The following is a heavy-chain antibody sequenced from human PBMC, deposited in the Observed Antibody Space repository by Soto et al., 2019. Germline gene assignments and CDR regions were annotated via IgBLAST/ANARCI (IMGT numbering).Heavy chain of an antibody. CDR2: IYYSGST. V-gene: IGHV4-59*01. J-gene: IGHJ4*02. Sequence: SETLSLTCTVSGGSISSYYWSWIRQPPGKGLEWIGYIYYSGSTNYNPSLKSRVTISVDTSKNQFSLKLSSVTAADTAVYYCARDHGYSYGHFDYWGQGTLVTVYS. CDR1: GGSISSYY. CDR3: ARDHGYSYGHFDY. D-gene: IGHD5-18*01.